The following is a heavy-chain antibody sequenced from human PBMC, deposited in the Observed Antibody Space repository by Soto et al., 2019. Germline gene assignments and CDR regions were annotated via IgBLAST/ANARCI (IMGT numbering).Heavy chain of an antibody. CDR1: GYTFTSYG. J-gene: IGHJ4*02. D-gene: IGHD4-17*01. CDR3: ARDLNGDSWTYFAY. V-gene: IGHV1-18*01. CDR2: ISAYNGNT. Sequence: GASVKVSCKASGYTFTSYGISWVRQAPGQGLEWMGWISAYNGNTNYAQKLQGRVTMTTDTSTSTAYMELRSLRSDDTAVYYCARDLNGDSWTYFAYWGKGTLVPVPS.